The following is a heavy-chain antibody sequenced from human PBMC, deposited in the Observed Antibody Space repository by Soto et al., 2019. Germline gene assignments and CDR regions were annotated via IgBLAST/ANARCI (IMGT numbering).Heavy chain of an antibody. J-gene: IGHJ6*03. CDR1: GFTFSSYW. D-gene: IGHD3-10*01. Sequence: GGSLRLSCSASGFTFSSYWMSWVRQAPGKGLEWVANIKQDGSEKYYVDSVKGRFTISRDNAKNPLYLQMNSLRAEDTATYYCARETYYYGSGRTDNYYYYMDVWGKGTTVTVSS. V-gene: IGHV3-7*03. CDR3: ARETYYYGSGRTDNYYYYMDV. CDR2: IKQDGSEK.